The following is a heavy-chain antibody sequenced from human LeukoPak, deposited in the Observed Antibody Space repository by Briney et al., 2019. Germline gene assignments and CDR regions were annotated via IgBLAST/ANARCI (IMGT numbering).Heavy chain of an antibody. D-gene: IGHD6-19*01. V-gene: IGHV4-61*02. J-gene: IGHJ4*02. CDR3: ARLQWLSTPFFDY. CDR2: VYTSGST. Sequence: PSQTVSLTCTVSGASISSGSYYWSWIRQPAGKGLEWIGRVYTSGSTNYNPSLKSRVNISLDTPKNQFSLKLISVTAADTAVYFCARLQWLSTPFFDYWGQGTLVTVSS. CDR1: GASISSGSYY.